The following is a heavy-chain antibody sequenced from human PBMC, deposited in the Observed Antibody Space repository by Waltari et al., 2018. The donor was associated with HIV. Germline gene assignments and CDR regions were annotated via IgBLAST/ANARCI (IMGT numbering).Heavy chain of an antibody. CDR3: ARESRRRIRQGGINWFDP. CDR1: GGSLTDFY. J-gene: IGHJ5*02. CDR2: MNQHGRS. V-gene: IGHV4-34*01. Sequence: QVHLQQWGAGQLKASETLSITCAVYGGSLTDFYWSWLRQCPGRGLEWRAEMNQHGRSDCNPSLKRRITIAIDPPKNQFSLTLKSVTAADTGVYFCARESRRRIRQGGINWFDPWGQGTPVNVLS. D-gene: IGHD3-10*01.